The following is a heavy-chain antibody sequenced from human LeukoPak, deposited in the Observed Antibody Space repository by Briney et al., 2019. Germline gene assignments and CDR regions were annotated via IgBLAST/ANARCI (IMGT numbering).Heavy chain of an antibody. CDR2: IYPGDSDT. CDR3: ARLSGYDILTGYFDY. CDR1: GYSFTSYW. D-gene: IGHD3-9*01. Sequence: GESLKISCKGSGYSFTSYWIGWVRQMPGKGLEWMGIIYPGDSDTRYSPSFQGQVTISADKSISTAYLQWSSLKASDTAMYYCARLSGYDILTGYFDYWGQGTLVTVSS. V-gene: IGHV5-51*01. J-gene: IGHJ4*02.